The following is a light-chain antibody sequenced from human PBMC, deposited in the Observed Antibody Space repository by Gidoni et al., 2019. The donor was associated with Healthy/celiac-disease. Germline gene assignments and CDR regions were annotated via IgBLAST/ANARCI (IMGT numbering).Light chain of an antibody. J-gene: IGKJ1*01. CDR2: AAS. CDR3: QKYHRAPQWT. CDR1: QGISNY. Sequence: DIQMTQSPSSLSASVGDRVTITGRASQGISNYLAWYQQKPGKVPNLLIYAASTCPSGVPSRFSVSGSGTVFTLTITSLQPEAVATYSCQKYHRAPQWTFGQGTKVEIK. V-gene: IGKV1-27*01.